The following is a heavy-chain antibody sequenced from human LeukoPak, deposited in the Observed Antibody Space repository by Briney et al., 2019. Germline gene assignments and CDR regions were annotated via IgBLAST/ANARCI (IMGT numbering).Heavy chain of an antibody. Sequence: PSETLSLTCTVSGGSISSYYWSWIRQPPGKGLEWIGYIYYSGSTNYNPSLKSRVTISVDTSKNQFSLKLSSVTAADTAVYYCARGGSYHEVPYWGQGTLVTVSS. V-gene: IGHV4-59*08. CDR3: ARGGSYHEVPY. CDR2: IYYSGST. CDR1: GGSISSYY. J-gene: IGHJ4*02. D-gene: IGHD1-26*01.